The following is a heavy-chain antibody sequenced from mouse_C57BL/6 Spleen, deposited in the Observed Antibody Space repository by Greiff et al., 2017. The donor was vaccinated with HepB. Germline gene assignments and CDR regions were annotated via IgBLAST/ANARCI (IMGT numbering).Heavy chain of an antibody. CDR3: ARSGNYGSSPPFAY. J-gene: IGHJ3*01. CDR2: INPYNGDT. D-gene: IGHD1-1*01. V-gene: IGHV1-20*01. CDR1: GYSFTGYF. Sequence: EVKLQESGPELVKPGDSVKISCKASGYSFTGYFMNWVMQSHGKSLEWIGRINPYNGDTFYQKFKGKATLTVDKSSSTAHMELRSLTSEDSAVYYCARSGNYGSSPPFAYWGQGTLVTVSA.